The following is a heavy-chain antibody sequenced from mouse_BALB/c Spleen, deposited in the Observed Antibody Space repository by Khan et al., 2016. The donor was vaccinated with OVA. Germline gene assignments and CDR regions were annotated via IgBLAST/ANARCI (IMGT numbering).Heavy chain of an antibody. CDR3: ARDEGYYYGDYVDY. CDR1: GYLITSGCY. D-gene: IGHD1-1*01. J-gene: IGHJ2*01. V-gene: IGHV3-6*02. CDR2: ISYDGNN. Sequence: EVQLVESGPGLVKPSQSLSLTCSVTGYLITSGCYWNWIRQFPGNKLEWMGHISYDGNNNYNPSLKNRISITRDTSKNQFFLRLNSVTTEDTATYYCARDEGYYYGDYVDYLGQGTTLTVSS.